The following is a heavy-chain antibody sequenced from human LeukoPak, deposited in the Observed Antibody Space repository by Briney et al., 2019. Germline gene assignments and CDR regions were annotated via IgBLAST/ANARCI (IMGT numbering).Heavy chain of an antibody. D-gene: IGHD7-27*01. Sequence: PGGSLRLSCAASGFTFSSYAMSWVRQAPGKGLEGVSAISGSGGSTYYADSVKGRFTISRDNSKNTLYLQMNSLRAEDTAVYYCAREGDDLGNFDYWGQGTLVTVSS. CDR2: ISGSGGST. CDR3: AREGDDLGNFDY. CDR1: GFTFSSYA. J-gene: IGHJ4*02. V-gene: IGHV3-23*01.